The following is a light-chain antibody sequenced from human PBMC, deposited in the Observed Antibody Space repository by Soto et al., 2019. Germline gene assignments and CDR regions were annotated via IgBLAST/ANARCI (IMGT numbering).Light chain of an antibody. CDR1: QSINIY. CDR3: QQSYSTPWT. Sequence: DIQMTQSPSSLSASLGDRVTIACRASQSINIYLNWYQQKVGRAPKLLIFAASSLQSGVPSRFSGSLYGTDFNLTISSLQPEDFATYYCQQSYSTPWTFGQGTKVDIK. J-gene: IGKJ1*01. CDR2: AAS. V-gene: IGKV1-39*01.